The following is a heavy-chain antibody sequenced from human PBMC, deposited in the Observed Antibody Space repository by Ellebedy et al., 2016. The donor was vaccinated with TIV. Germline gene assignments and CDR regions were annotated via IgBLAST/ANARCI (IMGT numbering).Heavy chain of an antibody. D-gene: IGHD2-21*01. J-gene: IGHJ6*02. CDR3: ARLIEHSIHGMDV. Sequence: ASVKVSCKPSGFIFTGYYIHWVRKAPGQGLESMGWFNPNSGDTKYAQKFQGRVTMTRDTSISTVYMELSNLTSGDTAMYYCARLIEHSIHGMDVWGQGTTVTVSS. V-gene: IGHV1-2*02. CDR2: FNPNSGDT. CDR1: GFIFTGYY.